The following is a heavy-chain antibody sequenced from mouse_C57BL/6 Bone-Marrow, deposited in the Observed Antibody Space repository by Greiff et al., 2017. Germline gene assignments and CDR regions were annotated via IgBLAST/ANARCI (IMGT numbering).Heavy chain of an antibody. V-gene: IGHV1-85*01. CDR2: IYPRDGST. Sequence: QVQLQQSGPALVKPGASVKLSCKASGYTFTSYDINWVKQRPGQGLEWLGWIYPRDGSTKYNEKLKGKATLTVDTSSSTAYMELHSLTSEDSAVYFCVTTVGSHWYFDVWGTGTTVTVSS. CDR3: VTTVGSHWYFDV. J-gene: IGHJ1*03. D-gene: IGHD1-1*01. CDR1: GYTFTSYD.